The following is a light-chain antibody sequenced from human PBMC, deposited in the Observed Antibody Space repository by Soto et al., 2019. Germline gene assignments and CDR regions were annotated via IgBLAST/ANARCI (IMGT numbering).Light chain of an antibody. CDR3: QQYGSSLTWT. CDR1: QSVSSSY. Sequence: EIVLTQSPGTLSLSPGERATLSCRASQSVSSSYLAWYQQKPGQAPRLLIYGASGRATGIPDTFSGSGSGTDFTLIISRLEPEDFAVYYCQQYGSSLTWTFGQGTKVEIK. J-gene: IGKJ1*01. V-gene: IGKV3-20*01. CDR2: GAS.